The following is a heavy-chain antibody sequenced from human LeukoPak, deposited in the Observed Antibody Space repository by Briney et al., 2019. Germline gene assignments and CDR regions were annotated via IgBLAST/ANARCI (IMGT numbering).Heavy chain of an antibody. CDR2: INPNSGGT. J-gene: IGHJ5*02. Sequence: ASAKVSCKASGYTFTGYYMHWVRQAPGQGLEWMGWINPNSGGTNYAQKFQGRVTMTRDTSISTAYMELSRLRSDDTAVYYCARGDIVVVPAASNWFDPWGQGTLVTVSS. CDR1: GYTFTGYY. V-gene: IGHV1-2*02. CDR3: ARGDIVVVPAASNWFDP. D-gene: IGHD2-2*01.